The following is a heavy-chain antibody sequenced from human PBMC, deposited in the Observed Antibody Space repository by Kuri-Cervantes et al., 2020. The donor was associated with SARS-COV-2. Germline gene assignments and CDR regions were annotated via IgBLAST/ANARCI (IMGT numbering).Heavy chain of an antibody. Sequence: ASVKVSCKASGYTFTGYYMHWVRQAPGQGLEWMGWINPNSGGTNYAQKFQGRVTMTRDTSTSTAYMELSRLRSDDTAVYYCAREGITMVRGVTFDYWGQGTLVTVSS. CDR1: GYTFTGYY. CDR3: AREGITMVRGVTFDY. CDR2: INPNSGGT. D-gene: IGHD3-10*01. J-gene: IGHJ4*02. V-gene: IGHV1-2*02.